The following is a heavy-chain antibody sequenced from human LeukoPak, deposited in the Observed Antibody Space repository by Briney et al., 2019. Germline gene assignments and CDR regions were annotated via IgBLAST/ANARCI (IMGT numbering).Heavy chain of an antibody. Sequence: SETLSLTCAVYGGSFSGHYWSWIRQPPGKGLEWIGEINDSGSTNYNPSLKSRVTISVDTSKNQFSLKLSSVTAADTAVYYCARDRGSQPFIDYWGQGTLVTVSS. CDR2: INDSGST. D-gene: IGHD1-26*01. CDR3: ARDRGSQPFIDY. V-gene: IGHV4-34*01. CDR1: GGSFSGHY. J-gene: IGHJ4*02.